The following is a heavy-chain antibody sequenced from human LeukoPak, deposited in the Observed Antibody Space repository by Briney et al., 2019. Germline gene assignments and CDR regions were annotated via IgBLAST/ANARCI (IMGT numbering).Heavy chain of an antibody. Sequence: PGGSLRLSCAASGFTFGDHAMNWFRQAPGKGLEWVGFIRSKAFGGTPEYAASVQGRFTISRDDSKSIAYLQLNSLKTEDTAVYYCTRDTKGGIAGSGFDYWGQGTLVTVSS. CDR2: IRSKAFGGTP. CDR3: TRDTKGGIAGSGFDY. CDR1: GFTFGDHA. D-gene: IGHD6-13*01. V-gene: IGHV3-49*03. J-gene: IGHJ4*02.